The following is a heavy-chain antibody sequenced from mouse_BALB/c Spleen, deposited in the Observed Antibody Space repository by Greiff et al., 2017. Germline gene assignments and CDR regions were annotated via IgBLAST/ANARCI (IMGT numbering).Heavy chain of an antibody. CDR3: ARSRGNYWLAY. D-gene: IGHD2-1*01. J-gene: IGHJ3*01. CDR1: GYTFASYD. V-gene: IGHV1S56*01. Sequence: QVLLQQSGPELVKPGALVKISCKASGYTFASYDINWVKQRPGQGLEWIGWIYPGDGSTKYNEKFKGKTTLTADKSSSKAYMQLSSQTSENSAVYFCARSRGNYWLAYWGQGTLVTVAA. CDR2: IYPGDGST.